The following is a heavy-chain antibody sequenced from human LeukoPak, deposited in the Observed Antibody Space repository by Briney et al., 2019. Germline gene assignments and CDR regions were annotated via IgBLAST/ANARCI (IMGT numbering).Heavy chain of an antibody. Sequence: GGSLRLSCAASGFTFSGSAMHWVRQASGKGLEWVGRIRSKANSYATAYAASVKGGFTISRDDSKNTAYLQMNSLKTEDTAVYYCTRVIRWVDPFDYWGQGTLVTVSS. CDR2: IRSKANSYAT. D-gene: IGHD4-23*01. CDR1: GFTFSGSA. J-gene: IGHJ4*02. CDR3: TRVIRWVDPFDY. V-gene: IGHV3-73*01.